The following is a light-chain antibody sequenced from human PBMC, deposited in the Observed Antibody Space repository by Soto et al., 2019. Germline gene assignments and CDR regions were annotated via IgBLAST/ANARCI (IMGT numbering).Light chain of an antibody. V-gene: IGLV2-8*01. CDR3: SSYRSSSNGV. Sequence: QYALTQPPSASGSPGQSVTISCTGTSSDIGGYNYVSWYQQHPGKAPKLMICEVSKRPSGVPDRFSGSKSGNTASLTVSGLQAEDEADYYCSSYRSSSNGVFGGGTKLTVL. CDR2: EVS. J-gene: IGLJ3*02. CDR1: SSDIGGYNY.